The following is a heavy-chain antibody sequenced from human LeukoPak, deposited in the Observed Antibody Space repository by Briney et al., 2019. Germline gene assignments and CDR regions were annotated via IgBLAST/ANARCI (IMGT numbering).Heavy chain of an antibody. CDR3: ARQLYYYDSSGIDAFDI. V-gene: IGHV4-39*01. J-gene: IGHJ3*02. Sequence: SETLSLTCTVSGGSISSSSYYWGWIRQPPGKGLEWTGSIYYSGSTYYNPSLKSRVTISVDTSKNQFSLKLSSVTAADTAVYYCARQLYYYDSSGIDAFDIWGQGTMVTVSS. CDR2: IYYSGST. CDR1: GGSISSSSYY. D-gene: IGHD3-22*01.